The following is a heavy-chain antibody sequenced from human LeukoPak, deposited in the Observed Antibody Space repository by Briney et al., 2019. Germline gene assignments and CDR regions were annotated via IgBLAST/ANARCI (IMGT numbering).Heavy chain of an antibody. V-gene: IGHV1-2*02. CDR1: GYTFTGYY. D-gene: IGHD3-9*01. J-gene: IGHJ6*03. CDR2: INPNSGGT. CDR3: ARARGSYYDILTGYYNDYYMDV. Sequence: ASVKVSCNASGYTFTGYYMHWVRQAPGQGLEWMGWINPNSGGTNYAQKFQGRVTMTRDTSVSTAYMELSRLRSDDTAVYYCARARGSYYDILTGYYNDYYMDVWGKGTTVTVSS.